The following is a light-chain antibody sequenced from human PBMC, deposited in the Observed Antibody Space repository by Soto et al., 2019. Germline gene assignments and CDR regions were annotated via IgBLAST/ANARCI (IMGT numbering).Light chain of an antibody. CDR3: QQYASAPPIT. Sequence: EIVMTQSPATLSVSPGEIATLSCRASQGVRSNLAWYQQKPGQAPRLLIYGASSRATDIPDRFSGSGSGTDFTLTISRLEPEDFAVYYCQQYASAPPITFGQGTRLEI. CDR2: GAS. V-gene: IGKV3-20*01. CDR1: QGVRSN. J-gene: IGKJ5*01.